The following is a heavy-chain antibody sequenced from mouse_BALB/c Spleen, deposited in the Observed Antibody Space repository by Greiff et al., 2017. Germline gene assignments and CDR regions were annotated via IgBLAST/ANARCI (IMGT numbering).Heavy chain of an antibody. D-gene: IGHD2-2*01. CDR2: IRYSGST. CDR3: ARKGYYGYYFDY. Sequence: VQLQQSGPGLVKPSQSLSLTCTVTGYSITSDYAWNWIRQFPGNKLEWMGYIRYSGSTSYNPSLKSRISITRDTSKNHFFLQLNSVTTWDTATYYCARKGYYGYYFDYWGQGTTLTVSS. V-gene: IGHV3-2*02. CDR1: GYSITSDYA. J-gene: IGHJ2*01.